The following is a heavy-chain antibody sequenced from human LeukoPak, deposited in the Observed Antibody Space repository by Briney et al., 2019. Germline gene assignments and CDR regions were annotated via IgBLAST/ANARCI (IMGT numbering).Heavy chain of an antibody. Sequence: PSETLSLTCTVSGGSISSGGYYWSWIRQHQGKGLEWIVYIYYSGSTYYNPSLKNRITISVDTSKNQFSLKLSSVTAADTAVYYCARDKGTIFGVVKNYGMDVWGQGTTVTVSS. CDR2: IYYSGST. CDR1: GGSISSGGYY. D-gene: IGHD3-3*01. CDR3: ARDKGTIFGVVKNYGMDV. V-gene: IGHV4-31*03. J-gene: IGHJ6*02.